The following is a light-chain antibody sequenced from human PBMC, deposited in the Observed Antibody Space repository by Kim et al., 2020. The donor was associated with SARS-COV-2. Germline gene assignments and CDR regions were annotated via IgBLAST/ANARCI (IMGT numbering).Light chain of an antibody. V-gene: IGKV1-NL1*01. CDR3: QQYDSTPPWT. CDR1: QGISNA. J-gene: IGKJ1*01. CDR2: DSS. Sequence: DIQMTQSPSSLSASVGDSVTITSRASQGISNALAWYQQKPGRAPELLLYDSSTLESGVPSRFSGSGSGTDYTLTISRLQPEDFATYYCQQYDSTPPWTFGQGTKVDIK.